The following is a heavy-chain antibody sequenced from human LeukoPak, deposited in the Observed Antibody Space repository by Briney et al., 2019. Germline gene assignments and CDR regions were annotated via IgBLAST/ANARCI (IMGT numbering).Heavy chain of an antibody. V-gene: IGHV4-39*07. J-gene: IGHJ4*02. D-gene: IGHD3-10*01. CDR1: GGSISSSSYY. CDR2: IYYSGST. Sequence: TSETLSLTCTVSGGSISSSSYYWGWIRQPPGKGLEWIGSIYYSGSTYYNPSLKSRVTISVDTSKNQFSLKLSSVTAADTAVYYCARDHPYGSGSYLDYWGQGTLVTVSS. CDR3: ARDHPYGSGSYLDY.